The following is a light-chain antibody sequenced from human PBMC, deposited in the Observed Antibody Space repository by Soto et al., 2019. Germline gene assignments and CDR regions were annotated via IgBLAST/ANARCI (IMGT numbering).Light chain of an antibody. V-gene: IGKV3-11*01. CDR3: QQRSNWPPYT. CDR1: QSVSSY. J-gene: IGKJ2*01. CDR2: DAS. Sequence: EIVLTQSPATLSLSPGDRATLSCRASQSVSSYLAWYQQKPGQAPRLLIYDASNRATGIPARFSGSGSGTDFTLTISSLEPEDFAVYYCQQRSNWPPYTFGQGNKLEIK.